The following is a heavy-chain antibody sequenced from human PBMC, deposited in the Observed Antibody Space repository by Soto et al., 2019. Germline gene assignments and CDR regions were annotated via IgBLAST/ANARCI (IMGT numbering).Heavy chain of an antibody. CDR3: VRRHVSATGIDWFDP. V-gene: IGHV1-3*01. Sequence: ASVKVSCKAFGYTFTRYPVHWVRQAPGQRLEWMGWINAANGDTKYSPKFQGRVTITRDTSASTAYMELSSLRSEDTAVYYCVRRHVSATGIDWFDPWGQGTLVTVSS. J-gene: IGHJ5*02. CDR1: GYTFTRYP. CDR2: INAANGDT. D-gene: IGHD6-13*01.